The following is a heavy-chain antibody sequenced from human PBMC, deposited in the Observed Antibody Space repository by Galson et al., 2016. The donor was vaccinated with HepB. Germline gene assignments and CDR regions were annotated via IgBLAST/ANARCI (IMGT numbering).Heavy chain of an antibody. V-gene: IGHV5-51*01. CDR3: ARQRGVGGWYFDS. J-gene: IGHJ4*02. CDR2: IYPGDSET. D-gene: IGHD6-19*01. Sequence: QSGAEVKKPGESLKISCMGSGYGFTSYWLGWVRQMPGKGLEWMGVIYPGDSETTYSPSFRGQVTMSVDKSISTAYLQWSSLKASDSAMYFCARQRGVGGWYFDSWGQGTLVTVSS. CDR1: GYGFTSYW.